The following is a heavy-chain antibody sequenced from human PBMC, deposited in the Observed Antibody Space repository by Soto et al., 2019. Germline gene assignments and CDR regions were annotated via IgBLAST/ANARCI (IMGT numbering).Heavy chain of an antibody. CDR1: GFTFSSYA. D-gene: IGHD6-19*01. V-gene: IGHV3-23*01. CDR2: ISGSGGST. J-gene: IGHJ4*02. CDR3: VKGYSSGWYYFDY. Sequence: EVQLLESGGGLVQPGGSLRLSCAASGFTFSSYAMSWVRQAPGKGLEWVSAISGSGGSTYYADSVKGRFTISRDNSKNTLYLQMNSLRAEDTAVYYCVKGYSSGWYYFDYWGQGTLVTVSS.